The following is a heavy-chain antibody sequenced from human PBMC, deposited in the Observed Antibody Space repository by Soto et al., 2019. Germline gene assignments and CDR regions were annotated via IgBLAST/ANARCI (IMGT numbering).Heavy chain of an antibody. Sequence: PSETLSLTCAVYGGSFSGYDWTWIRQPPGTGLEWIGEINHSGSSNYNPSLKSRVTISVDTSKNQFSLKLTSVTAADTAVYYCARDKITGLFGYWGQGTLVTVSS. V-gene: IGHV4-34*01. J-gene: IGHJ4*02. CDR3: ARDKITGLFGY. D-gene: IGHD2-8*02. CDR2: INHSGSS. CDR1: GGSFSGYD.